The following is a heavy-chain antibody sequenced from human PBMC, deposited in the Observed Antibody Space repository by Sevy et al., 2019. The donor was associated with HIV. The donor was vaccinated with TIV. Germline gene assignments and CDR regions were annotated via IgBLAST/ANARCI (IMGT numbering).Heavy chain of an antibody. CDR2: LDPEDGET. V-gene: IGHV1-24*01. J-gene: IGHJ4*02. CDR1: GYTLTQLS. D-gene: IGHD3-22*01. CDR3: ATTKDYYDSSGSPFDY. Sequence: ASVKVSCKVSGYTLTQLSIHWVRQAPGKGLEWMGSLDPEDGETLYAQNFQGRVTMTEDTSTDTAYMALSSLRSEDTAIYYCATTKDYYDSSGSPFDYWGQGTLVTVSS.